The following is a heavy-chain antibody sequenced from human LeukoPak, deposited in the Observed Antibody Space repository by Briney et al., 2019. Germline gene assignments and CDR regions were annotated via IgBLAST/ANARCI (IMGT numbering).Heavy chain of an antibody. D-gene: IGHD1-14*01. CDR2: TNPNGGGT. CDR1: GYTFTDHY. CDR3: ARIITSTWYNEFDC. V-gene: IGHV1-2*02. J-gene: IGHJ4*02. Sequence: GASVKVSCKASGYTFTDHYLHWLRQAPGQGLEYLGWTNPNGGGTNFPQKFQGRVTLTIDTSVNTGYMEITKLTSDDTAVYYCARIITSTWYNEFDCWGQGTLVAVSS.